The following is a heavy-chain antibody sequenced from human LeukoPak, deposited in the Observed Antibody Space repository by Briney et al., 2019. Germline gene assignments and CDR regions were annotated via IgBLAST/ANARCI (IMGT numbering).Heavy chain of an antibody. CDR2: ISGSGGST. CDR1: GFTFSSYA. Sequence: GGSLRLSCAASGFTFSSYAMSWVRQAPGKGLECVSTISGSGGSTYYAVTVKGRFTISSDNSKNTLYLQMNSLRAEDTAVYYCAKLCPRITMVRGVRALDYWGQGTLVTVSS. V-gene: IGHV3-23*01. CDR3: AKLCPRITMVRGVRALDY. D-gene: IGHD3-10*01. J-gene: IGHJ4*02.